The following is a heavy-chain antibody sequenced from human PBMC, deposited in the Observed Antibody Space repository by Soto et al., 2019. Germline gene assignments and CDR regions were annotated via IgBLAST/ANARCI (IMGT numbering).Heavy chain of an antibody. CDR3: AIDDFDY. CDR1: GFTFDDYA. CDR2: ISWNSGSI. V-gene: IGHV3-9*01. Sequence: EVQLVESGGGLVQPGRSLRLSCAASGFTFDDYAMHWVRQAPGKGLEWVSGISWNSGSIGYADSVKGRFTISRDNANNSLYLQMNSLRADDTSLYYCAIDDFDYLGQGTLVTVAA. J-gene: IGHJ4*02.